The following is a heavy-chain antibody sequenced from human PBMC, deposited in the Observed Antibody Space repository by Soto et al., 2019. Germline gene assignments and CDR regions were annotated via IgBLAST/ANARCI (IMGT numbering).Heavy chain of an antibody. J-gene: IGHJ3*02. Sequence: GGSLRLSCAASGFTFSLYSMNWVRQAPGKGLEWVSYISSSTTTIYYADSVKGRFTISRDNANNSLYLQMNSLRAEDTAVYYCARDDCSGGSCPDTFDIWGQGTMVTVSS. CDR3: ARDDCSGGSCPDTFDI. CDR2: ISSSTTTI. V-gene: IGHV3-48*01. CDR1: GFTFSLYS. D-gene: IGHD2-15*01.